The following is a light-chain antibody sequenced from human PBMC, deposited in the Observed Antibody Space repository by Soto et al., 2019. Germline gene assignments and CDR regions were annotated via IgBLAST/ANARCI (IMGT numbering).Light chain of an antibody. CDR3: QKHNNWPPWT. V-gene: IGKV3-15*01. Sequence: EIVMTQSPATLSVSPGERATLSCRASQSVSSNLAWYQQKPGQAPRLLMYGASTRATGIPDRFSGSGSGTEFTLTISSLQSEDLAVYYCQKHNNWPPWTFGQGTKVEIK. J-gene: IGKJ1*01. CDR1: QSVSSN. CDR2: GAS.